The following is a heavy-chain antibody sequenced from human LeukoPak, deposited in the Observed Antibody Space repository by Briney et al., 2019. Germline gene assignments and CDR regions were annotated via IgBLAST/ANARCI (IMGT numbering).Heavy chain of an antibody. CDR1: GFTFSDYY. V-gene: IGHV3-11*03. D-gene: IGHD2-2*01. J-gene: IGHJ4*02. Sequence: GGSLRLSCAASGFTFSDYYMSWIRQAPGKGPEWVSYISSSSSYTNYADSVKGRFTISRDNAKNALHLQMNSLRAEDTAVYYCAGRYCTSTTCYVGAVAGYEFWGQGTLVTVSS. CDR3: AGRYCTSTTCYVGAVAGYEF. CDR2: ISSSSSYT.